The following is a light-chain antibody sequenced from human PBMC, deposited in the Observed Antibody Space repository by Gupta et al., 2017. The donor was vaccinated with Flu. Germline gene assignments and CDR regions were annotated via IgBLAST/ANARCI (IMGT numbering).Light chain of an antibody. Sequence: QSALPQPASVSGSPGRSLTISCTGTRSDVGGYNYVSWYQQHPGKAPKLMIYEVSNRPSGGSNRFSGSKSGNTAALTISGLQAEDEADYYCSAYTSSSTRGVVFGGGTKLTVL. V-gene: IGLV2-14*01. CDR3: SAYTSSSTRGVV. J-gene: IGLJ2*01. CDR1: RSDVGGYNY. CDR2: EVS.